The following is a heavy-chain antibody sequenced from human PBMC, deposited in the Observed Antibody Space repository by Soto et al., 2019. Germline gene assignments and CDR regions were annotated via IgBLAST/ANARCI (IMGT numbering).Heavy chain of an antibody. CDR3: ARQSGYSGYDSHPIIDY. Sequence: SETLSLTCTVSGGSISSSSYYWGWIRQPPGKGLEWIGSIYYSGSTHYNPSLKSRVTISVDTSKNQFSLKLSSVTAADTAVYYCARQSGYSGYDSHPIIDYWGQGTLVTVSS. J-gene: IGHJ4*02. CDR1: GGSISSSSYY. CDR2: IYYSGST. D-gene: IGHD5-12*01. V-gene: IGHV4-39*01.